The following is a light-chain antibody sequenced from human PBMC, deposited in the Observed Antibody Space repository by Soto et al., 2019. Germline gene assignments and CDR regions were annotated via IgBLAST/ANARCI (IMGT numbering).Light chain of an antibody. CDR2: KAS. Sequence: DIQMTQSPSTLSASVGDRVTITCRASQSISSWLAWYQQKPGKAPKLLIYKASSLESGVPSRFSGSGSGTEFTLTISSLQPDDFATYYCQQYGSSRNTFGGGTKVEIK. CDR3: QQYGSSRNT. V-gene: IGKV1-5*03. J-gene: IGKJ4*01. CDR1: QSISSW.